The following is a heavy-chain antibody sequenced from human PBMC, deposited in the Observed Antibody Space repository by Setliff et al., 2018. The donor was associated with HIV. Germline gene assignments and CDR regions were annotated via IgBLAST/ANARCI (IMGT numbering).Heavy chain of an antibody. Sequence: ASVKVSCKASGYTFTTYSLHWVRQAPGQSLEWMGWINVGNGDTKYSQALQGRITITRDTSANTAYMELSSLRSDDTAVYFCARGALLAVFDFDHWGHGTLVTV. V-gene: IGHV1-3*01. CDR3: ARGALLAVFDFDH. CDR2: INVGNGDT. D-gene: IGHD3-10*01. CDR1: GYTFTTYS. J-gene: IGHJ4*01.